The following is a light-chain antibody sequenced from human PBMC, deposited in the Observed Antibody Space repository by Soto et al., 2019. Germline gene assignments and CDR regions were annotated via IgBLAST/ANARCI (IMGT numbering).Light chain of an antibody. V-gene: IGKV1-12*01. CDR3: QQAYTLPLT. Sequence: DVQMTQSPSSVSASVGDRVTITCRASQSIISWLAWYQQKSGEAPKLLIYAASSLQSGVPSRFSGSGYGTDFXLTIXXXXXXXFATYFCQQAYTLPLTFGGGTRV. CDR2: AAS. J-gene: IGKJ4*01. CDR1: QSIISW.